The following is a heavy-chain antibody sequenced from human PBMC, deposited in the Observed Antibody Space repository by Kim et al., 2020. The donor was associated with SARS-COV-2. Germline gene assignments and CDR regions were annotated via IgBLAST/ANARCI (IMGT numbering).Heavy chain of an antibody. CDR2: IYYSGST. J-gene: IGHJ6*02. V-gene: IGHV4-39*07. Sequence: SETLSLTCTVSGGSISSSSYYWGWIRQPPGKGLEWIGSIYYSGSTYYNPSLKSRVTISVDTSKNQFSLKLSSVTAADTAVYYCAREGDFWSGENYYYYGMDVWGQGTTVTVSS. D-gene: IGHD3-3*01. CDR3: AREGDFWSGENYYYYGMDV. CDR1: GGSISSSSYY.